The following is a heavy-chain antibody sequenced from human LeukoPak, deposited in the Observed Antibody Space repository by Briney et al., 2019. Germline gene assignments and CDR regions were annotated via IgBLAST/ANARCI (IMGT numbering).Heavy chain of an antibody. CDR3: ARVRDYSNSPFNWFDA. CDR1: GYTFNHNY. CDR2: INPNNPAT. Sequence: ASVKVSCKASGYTFNHNYLHWVRQAPGQGLEWMGWINPNNPATHSSHKFQGRVTMTSDSSISTAYLEVNRLEPDDTAVYFCARVRDYSNSPFNWFDAWGQGTLVIVSS. J-gene: IGHJ5*02. V-gene: IGHV1-2*07. D-gene: IGHD6-6*01.